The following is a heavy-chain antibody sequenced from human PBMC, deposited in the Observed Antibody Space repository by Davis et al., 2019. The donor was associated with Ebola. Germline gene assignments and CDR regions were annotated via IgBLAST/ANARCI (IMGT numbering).Heavy chain of an antibody. CDR2: ISYDGSNK. CDR3: ARDPGYCSGGSCYSLGFDY. CDR1: GFTVRNTH. J-gene: IGHJ4*02. D-gene: IGHD2-15*01. V-gene: IGHV3-30-3*01. Sequence: GGSLRLSCDASGFTVRNTHMSWVRQAPGKGLEWVAVISYDGSNKYYADSVKGRFTISRDNSKNTLYLQMNSLRAEDTAVYYCARDPGYCSGGSCYSLGFDYWGQGTLVTVSS.